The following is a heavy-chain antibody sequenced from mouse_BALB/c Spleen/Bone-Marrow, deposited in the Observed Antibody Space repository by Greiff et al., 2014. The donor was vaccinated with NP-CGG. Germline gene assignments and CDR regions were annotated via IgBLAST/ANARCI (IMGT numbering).Heavy chain of an antibody. CDR3: VRDYGYGAMDY. Sequence: VQLKESGGGLVQPGGSRKLSCAASGFTFSSFGMHWVRQAPEKGLEWVAYISSGSSTIYYADTVKGRFTISRDNPKNTLFLQMTSLRSEDTAMYYYVRDYGYGAMDYWGQGTSVTVSS. J-gene: IGHJ4*01. V-gene: IGHV5-17*02. CDR1: GFTFSSFG. D-gene: IGHD1-2*01. CDR2: ISSGSSTI.